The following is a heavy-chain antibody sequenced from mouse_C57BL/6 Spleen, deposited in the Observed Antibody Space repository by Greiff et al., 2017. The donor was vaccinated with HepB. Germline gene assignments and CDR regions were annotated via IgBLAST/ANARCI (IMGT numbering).Heavy chain of an antibody. D-gene: IGHD1-1*01. CDR2: IDPSDSYT. Sequence: QVQLKQPGAELVKPGASVKLSFKASGYTFTSYWMPWVKQRPGQGLEWIGEIDPSDSYTNYNQKFKGKATLTVDTSSSTAYMQLSSLTSEDSAVYYCAISSNFDYWGQGTTLTVSS. J-gene: IGHJ2*01. CDR3: AISSNFDY. CDR1: GYTFTSYW. V-gene: IGHV1-50*01.